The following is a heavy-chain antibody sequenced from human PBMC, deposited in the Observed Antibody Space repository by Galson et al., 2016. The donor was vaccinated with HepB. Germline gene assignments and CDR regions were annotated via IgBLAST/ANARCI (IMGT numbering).Heavy chain of an antibody. J-gene: IGHJ6*02. CDR1: GGTFSTYA. CDR3: ARDAVAVGGTLHFYYYGMDI. Sequence: SVKVSCKASGGTFSTYAFSWVRQAPGQGLEWVGRSVPILGMANYAQKFQGRVTITADKSTNTSYMELSSLRSEDTAVYYCARDAVAVGGTLHFYYYGMDIWGQGTMVTVSS. D-gene: IGHD6-13*01. CDR2: SVPILGMA. V-gene: IGHV1-69*04.